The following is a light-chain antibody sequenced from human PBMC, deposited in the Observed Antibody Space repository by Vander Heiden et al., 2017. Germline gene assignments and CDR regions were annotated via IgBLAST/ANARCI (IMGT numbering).Light chain of an antibody. CDR1: QTILYSGNNKNF. V-gene: IGKV4-1*01. CDR3: QQYYSTPRT. Sequence: DIVTTQSPDFLAVSLGERATTNCKSSQTILYSGNNKNFLAWYQQKPGQPPKLLIYWASTRESGVPDRFSGSGSGTDFTLTISSLQAEDVAVYYCQQYYSTPRTFGQGTKVEIK. CDR2: WAS. J-gene: IGKJ1*01.